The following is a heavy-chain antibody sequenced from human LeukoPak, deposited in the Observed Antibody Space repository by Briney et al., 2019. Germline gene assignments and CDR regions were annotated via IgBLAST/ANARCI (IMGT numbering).Heavy chain of an antibody. Sequence: AVTVSFKSSGGTFISYAISWVRQAPGQGREWMGGIIPIFGTANYAQKFQGRVTITADESTSTAYMELSSLRSEDTAVYYCARTNYDYDSSGYLPPYYFDYWGQGTLVTVSS. V-gene: IGHV1-69*13. J-gene: IGHJ4*02. D-gene: IGHD3-22*01. CDR2: IIPIFGTA. CDR1: GGTFISYA. CDR3: ARTNYDYDSSGYLPPYYFDY.